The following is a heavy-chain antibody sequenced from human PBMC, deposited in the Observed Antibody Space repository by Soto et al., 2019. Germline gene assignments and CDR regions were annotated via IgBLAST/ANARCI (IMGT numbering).Heavy chain of an antibody. CDR3: ARGPPFGY. Sequence: SETLSLTCAVSGGSISSGGYSWSWIRQPPGKGLEWIGYIYHSGSTYYNPSLKSRVTISVDRSKNQFSLKLSSVTAADTAVYYCARGPPFGYWGQGTTVTVSS. D-gene: IGHD3-10*01. CDR2: IYHSGST. CDR1: GGSISSGGYS. V-gene: IGHV4-30-2*01. J-gene: IGHJ4*02.